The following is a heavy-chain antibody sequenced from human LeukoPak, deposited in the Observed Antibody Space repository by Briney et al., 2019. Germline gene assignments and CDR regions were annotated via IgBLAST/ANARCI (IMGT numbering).Heavy chain of an antibody. V-gene: IGHV3-21*01. CDR3: ARQPYYDYVWGSYRYIAANNWFDP. D-gene: IGHD3-16*02. CDR2: ISSSSSYI. J-gene: IGHJ5*02. Sequence: GGSLRLSCAASGFTFSSYSMNWVRQAPGKGLEWVSSISSSSSYIYYADSVKGRFTISRDNAKNSLYLQMNSLRAADTAVYYCARQPYYDYVWGSYRYIAANNWFDPWGQGTLVTVSS. CDR1: GFTFSSYS.